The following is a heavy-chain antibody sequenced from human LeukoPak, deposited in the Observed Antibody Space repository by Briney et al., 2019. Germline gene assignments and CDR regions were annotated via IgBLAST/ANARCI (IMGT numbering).Heavy chain of an antibody. Sequence: PGGSLRLSCAASGFTFSGYAMSWVRQAPGKGLEWVSLIVGSADSTYTADSAKGRFTISRDNSKNTLYLQMDSLRAVDTALYYCAKGRSGTYSPTWDYWGQGTLVTVSS. D-gene: IGHD1-26*01. J-gene: IGHJ4*02. CDR1: GFTFSGYA. V-gene: IGHV3-23*01. CDR3: AKGRSGTYSPTWDY. CDR2: IVGSADST.